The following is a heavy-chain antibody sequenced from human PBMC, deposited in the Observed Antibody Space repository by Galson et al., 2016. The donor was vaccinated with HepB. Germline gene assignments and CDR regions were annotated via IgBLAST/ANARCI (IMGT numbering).Heavy chain of an antibody. J-gene: IGHJ3*01. V-gene: IGHV4-59*08. Sequence: SETLSLTCIVSGDLLSSYFWTWLRQPPGKGLQWIGYIHYTGATEYNPSLQSRVTMSMDTSNNHFSLRLTSVTAADAATCFCARQLAGVTSTGAYGFDFWGRGAMVTVSS. CDR2: IHYTGAT. D-gene: IGHD2-8*01. CDR3: ARQLAGVTSTGAYGFDF. CDR1: GDLLSSYF.